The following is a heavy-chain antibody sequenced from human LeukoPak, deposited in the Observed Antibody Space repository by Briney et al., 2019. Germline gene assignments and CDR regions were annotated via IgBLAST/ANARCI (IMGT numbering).Heavy chain of an antibody. V-gene: IGHV1-2*02. CDR1: GYTFTNYY. CDR3: ARVPMGTTMIDY. D-gene: IGHD1-26*01. Sequence: GASVKVSCKASGYTFTNYYIHWLRQAPGQGLEWMGIEWIGWINPNSDGTNYAQEFQGRVTMTRDTSISTAYMELSRLRSDDTAVYYCARVPMGTTMIDYWGQGTLVTVSS. CDR2: INPNSDGT. J-gene: IGHJ4*02.